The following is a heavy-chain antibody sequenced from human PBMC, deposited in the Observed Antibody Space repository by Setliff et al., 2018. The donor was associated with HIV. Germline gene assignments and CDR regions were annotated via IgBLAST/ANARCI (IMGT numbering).Heavy chain of an antibody. V-gene: IGHV3-15*01. CDR2: IKHQDVGGTA. CDR1: TFSDSA. D-gene: IGHD3-22*01. J-gene: IGHJ1*01. CDR3: TTDHDGSGRYYVTQVS. Sequence: TFSDSAMHWVRQAPGKGLEWVGHIKHQDVGGTAEYAAPVKGRFTISRDDSKNTVYLQMNSLKTEDTAVYFCTTDHDGSGRYYVTQVSWGQGTLVTVSS.